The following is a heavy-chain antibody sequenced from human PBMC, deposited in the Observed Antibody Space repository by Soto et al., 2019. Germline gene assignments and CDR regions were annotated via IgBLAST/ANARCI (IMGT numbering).Heavy chain of an antibody. J-gene: IGHJ5*02. CDR2: INPKSDDT. Sequence: QVQLVQSGSEVKKPGASVKVSCKASGYPFSDNQIHWLRRAPGQGLEWMGRINPKSDDTNYAQKFQGRATLAEDTSIGTAYLELTGLTSDDTANYYWARKPSLCCIRGGLDPWGQGTLVTVSS. CDR1: GYPFSDNQ. CDR3: ARKPSLCCIRGGLDP. D-gene: IGHD2-15*01. V-gene: IGHV1-2*02.